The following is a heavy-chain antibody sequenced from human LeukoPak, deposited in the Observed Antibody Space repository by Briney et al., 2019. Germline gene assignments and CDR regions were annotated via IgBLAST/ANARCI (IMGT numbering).Heavy chain of an antibody. J-gene: IGHJ4*02. CDR1: GFTFSTYE. V-gene: IGHV3-48*03. CDR3: VSHSSSWLQ. CDR2: ISSSGSVI. Sequence: GGSLRLSCAASGFTFSTYEMNWVRQAPGKGLEWVSYISSSGSVIYYADSVKGRFTISRDNADNSLYLQMNSLRAEDTAVYYCVSHSSSWLQWGQGTLVTVSS. D-gene: IGHD6-13*01.